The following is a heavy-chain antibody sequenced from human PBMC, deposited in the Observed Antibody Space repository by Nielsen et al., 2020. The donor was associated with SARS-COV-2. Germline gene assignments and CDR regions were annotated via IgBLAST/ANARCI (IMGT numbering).Heavy chain of an antibody. Sequence: SVKVSCKASGGTFSSYAISWVRQAPGQGLEWMGGIIPIFGTANYAQKFQGRVTITEDTSTDTAYMELSSLRSEDTAVYYCARGPVNIAVAGTAYYFDYWGQGTLVTVSS. CDR2: IIPIFGTA. CDR1: GGTFSSYA. D-gene: IGHD6-19*01. J-gene: IGHJ4*02. V-gene: IGHV1-69*06. CDR3: ARGPVNIAVAGTAYYFDY.